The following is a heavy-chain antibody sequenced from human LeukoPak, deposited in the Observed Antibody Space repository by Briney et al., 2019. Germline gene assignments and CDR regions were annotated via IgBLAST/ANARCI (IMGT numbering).Heavy chain of an antibody. Sequence: ASVKVSCKASGYTFSRQYIHCVRQAPGKGLEWMGRVDPEDGETIYAEKFQGRVTITADTSTDTAYMELSSLRSEDTAVYYCATDLDTAMVSFSSWGQGTLVTVSS. CDR3: ATDLDTAMVSFSS. J-gene: IGHJ4*02. CDR1: GYTFSRQY. D-gene: IGHD5-18*01. CDR2: VDPEDGET. V-gene: IGHV1-69-2*01.